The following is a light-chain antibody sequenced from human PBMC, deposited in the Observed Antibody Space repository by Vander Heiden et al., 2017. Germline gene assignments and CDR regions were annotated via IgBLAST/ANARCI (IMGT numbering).Light chain of an antibody. CDR3: QQYHFWYT. CDR1: ESVSTN. CDR2: HAS. V-gene: IGKV3-15*01. J-gene: IGKJ2*01. Sequence: IVMPPPPVTLSVSPGERATLSCRASESVSTNLAWYQQKPGQAPRLLIYHASIRAAGIPARFSGMGSGTEFTLTISSLQSEDSAVYYCQQYHFWYTFGQGAKLEIK.